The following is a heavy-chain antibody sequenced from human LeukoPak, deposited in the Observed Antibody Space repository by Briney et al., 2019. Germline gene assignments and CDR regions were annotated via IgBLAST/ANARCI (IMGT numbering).Heavy chain of an antibody. CDR3: ARGRLYGYYYYYYMDV. CDR1: GGSISSHY. Sequence: PSETLSLTCTVSGGSISSHYWSWIRQPPGKGLEWIGYIYYSGSTNYNPSLKSRVTISVDTSKNQFSLKLSSVTAADTAVYYCARGRLYGYYYYYYMDVWGKGTTVTVSS. CDR2: IYYSGST. V-gene: IGHV4-59*11. J-gene: IGHJ6*03. D-gene: IGHD2-8*01.